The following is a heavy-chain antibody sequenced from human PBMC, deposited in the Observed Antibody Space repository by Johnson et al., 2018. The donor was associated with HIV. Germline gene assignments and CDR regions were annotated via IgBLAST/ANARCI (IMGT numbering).Heavy chain of an antibody. Sequence: QMLLVESGGGVVQPGRSLRLSCAASGFTFSSYGMHWVRQAPGKGLEWVAVISYDGSNKYYADSVKGRFTISRDNSKNTLYLQMNSLRAEDTAVYYCAKDLQDYYDSSGHDAFDIWGQGTMVTVSS. CDR1: GFTFSSYG. D-gene: IGHD3-22*01. CDR2: ISYDGSNK. CDR3: AKDLQDYYDSSGHDAFDI. J-gene: IGHJ3*02. V-gene: IGHV3-30*18.